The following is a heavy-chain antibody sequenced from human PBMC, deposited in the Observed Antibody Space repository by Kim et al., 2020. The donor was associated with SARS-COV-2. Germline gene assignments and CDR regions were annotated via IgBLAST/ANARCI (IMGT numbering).Heavy chain of an antibody. CDR2: INWNGGST. Sequence: GGSLRLSCAASGFTFDDYGMSWVRQAPGKGLEWVSGINWNGGSTGYADSVKGRFTISRDNAKNSLYLQMNSLRAEDTALYHCARESGYGSGSYYPYYYYYGMDVWGQGTTVTVSS. CDR3: ARESGYGSGSYYPYYYYYGMDV. V-gene: IGHV3-20*01. D-gene: IGHD3-10*01. CDR1: GFTFDDYG. J-gene: IGHJ6*02.